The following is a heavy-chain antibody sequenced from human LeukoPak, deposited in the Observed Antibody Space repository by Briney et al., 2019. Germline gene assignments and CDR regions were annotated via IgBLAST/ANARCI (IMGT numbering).Heavy chain of an antibody. V-gene: IGHV1-69*05. CDR1: GYTFTSYY. CDR2: IIPIFGTA. D-gene: IGHD2-2*01. Sequence: ASVKVSCKASGYTFTSYYMHWVRQAPGQGLEWMGGIIPIFGTANYAQKFQGRVTITTDESTSTAYMELSSLRSEDTAVYYCAPDCSNTSCYGYWGQGTLVTVSS. CDR3: APDCSNTSCYGY. J-gene: IGHJ4*02.